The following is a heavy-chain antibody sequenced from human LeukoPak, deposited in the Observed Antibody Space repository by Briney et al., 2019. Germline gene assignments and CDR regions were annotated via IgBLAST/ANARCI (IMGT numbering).Heavy chain of an antibody. CDR3: AKDGANYYDSSLDY. V-gene: IGHV3-48*04. CDR1: GFTFSTYS. Sequence: GGSLRLSCAASGFTFSTYSMNWVRQAPGKGLEWVSYISSSSSIIYYADSVKGRFTISRDNAKNSLYLQMNSLRAEDTALYYCAKDGANYYDSSLDYWGQGTLVTVSS. D-gene: IGHD3-22*01. CDR2: ISSSSSII. J-gene: IGHJ4*02.